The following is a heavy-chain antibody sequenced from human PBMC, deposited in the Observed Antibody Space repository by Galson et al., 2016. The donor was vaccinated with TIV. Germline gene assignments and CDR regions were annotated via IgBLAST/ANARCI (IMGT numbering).Heavy chain of an antibody. J-gene: IGHJ4*02. V-gene: IGHV3-9*01. CDR3: AKDSYSFIVGYFDY. CDR2: ISWNRGNI. D-gene: IGHD3-16*02. CDR1: GFRFDDYA. Sequence: SLRLSCAASGFRFDDYAMHWVRQVPGKGLEWVSGISWNRGNIGYANSVKGRFTISRDSSKNTLYLQMNSLRAEDTAVYYCAKDSYSFIVGYFDYWGQGTLVTVSS.